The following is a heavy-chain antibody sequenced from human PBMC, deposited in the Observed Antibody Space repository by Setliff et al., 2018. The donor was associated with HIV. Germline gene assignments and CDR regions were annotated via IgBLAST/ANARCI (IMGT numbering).Heavy chain of an antibody. V-gene: IGHV7-4-1*02. J-gene: IGHJ6*03. CDR3: ARDHDYGDLSRNWFYMDV. D-gene: IGHD4-17*01. CDR2: INTNTGNP. CDR1: GYTFSNYG. Sequence: GASVQVSCKASGYTFSNYGMNWVRQAPGQGLEWMGWINTNTGNPTYAQDFTGRFVFSLDTSVSTAYLQISSLKAEDTAVYYCARDHDYGDLSRNWFYMDVWGKGTTVTVSS.